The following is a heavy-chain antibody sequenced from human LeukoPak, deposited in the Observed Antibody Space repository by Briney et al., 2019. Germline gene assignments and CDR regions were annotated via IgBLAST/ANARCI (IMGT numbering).Heavy chain of an antibody. V-gene: IGHV3-72*01. CDR2: TRDKANSYTT. CDR1: GFTFSDHY. Sequence: GGSPRLSCAASGFTFSDHYMDWVRQTPGKGLEWVGRTRDKANSYTTEYAASVKGRFTILRDDSKNSLYLQMNSLKTEDTAVYYCARVGPPRSDAFDIWGQGTMVTVSS. J-gene: IGHJ3*02. CDR3: ARVGPPRSDAFDI.